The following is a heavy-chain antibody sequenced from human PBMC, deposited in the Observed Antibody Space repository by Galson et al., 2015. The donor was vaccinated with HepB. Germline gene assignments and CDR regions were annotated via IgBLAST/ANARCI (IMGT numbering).Heavy chain of an antibody. CDR3: ARHVRKLRQIAVAGRNWFDP. CDR2: INHNGST. J-gene: IGHJ5*02. CDR1: GGSFSGYY. Sequence: ETLSLTCAVYGGSFSGYYWSWIRQPPGKGLEWIGEINHNGSTNYNPSLKSRVTISVDTSKNQFSLKLSSVTAADTAVYYCARHVRKLRQIAVAGRNWFDPWGQGTLVTVSS. D-gene: IGHD6-19*01. V-gene: IGHV4-34*01.